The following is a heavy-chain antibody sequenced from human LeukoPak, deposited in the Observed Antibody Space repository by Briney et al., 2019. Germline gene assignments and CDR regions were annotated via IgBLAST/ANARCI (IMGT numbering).Heavy chain of an antibody. CDR1: GFTFSSYE. Sequence: GGSLRLSCAASGFTFSSYEMTWVCQAPGKGLEWISYISSSGSAIYYADSVKGRFTISRDNAKNSLYLQMNSLRAEDTAVYYCARDYNFDYWGQGTLVTVSS. V-gene: IGHV3-48*03. J-gene: IGHJ4*02. CDR3: ARDYNFDY. CDR2: ISSSGSAI.